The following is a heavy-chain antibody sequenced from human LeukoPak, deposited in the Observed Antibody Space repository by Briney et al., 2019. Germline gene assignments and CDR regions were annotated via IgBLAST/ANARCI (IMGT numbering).Heavy chain of an antibody. Sequence: GGSLRLSCAASGFTFSSYWMHWVRQAPGKGLEWVAVIWYDGSNKYYADSVKGRFTISRDNSKNTLCLQMNSLRAEDTAVYYCARRAITFGGVIVNDYYYGMDVWGKGTTVTVSS. V-gene: IGHV3-33*08. D-gene: IGHD3-16*02. CDR2: IWYDGSNK. CDR1: GFTFSSYW. J-gene: IGHJ6*04. CDR3: ARRAITFGGVIVNDYYYGMDV.